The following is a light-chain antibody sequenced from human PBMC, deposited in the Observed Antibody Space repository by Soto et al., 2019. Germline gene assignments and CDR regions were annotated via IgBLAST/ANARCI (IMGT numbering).Light chain of an antibody. CDR2: GND. V-gene: IGLV1-44*01. CDR3: ATGEHSLFGSF. J-gene: IGLJ1*01. Sequence: QAVVTQPPSASGTPGQRVTISCSGSSSNIGSNTVNWYQQFPGTAPKLLIYGNDQRPSGVPDRFSGSKSGTSASLAISGLRLGEGAVYYCATGEHSLFGSFFGTGTKSPVL. CDR1: SSNIGSNT.